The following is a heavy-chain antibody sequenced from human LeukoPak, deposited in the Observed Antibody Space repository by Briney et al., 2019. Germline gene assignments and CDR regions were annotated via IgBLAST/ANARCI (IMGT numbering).Heavy chain of an antibody. D-gene: IGHD4-17*01. CDR1: GFTFSSYA. V-gene: IGHV3-30*07. CDR2: ISYDGSNK. CDR3: ARGGNGDYIDY. Sequence: GGSLRLSCAASGFTFSSYAMHWVRQAPGKGLEWVAVISYDGSNKYYADSVKGRFTISRDNSKNTLYLQMNSLRAEDTAVYFCARGGNGDYIDYWGQGTLVTVSS. J-gene: IGHJ4*02.